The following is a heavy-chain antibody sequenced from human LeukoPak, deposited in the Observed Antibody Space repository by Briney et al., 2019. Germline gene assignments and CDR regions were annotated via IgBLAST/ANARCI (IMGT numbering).Heavy chain of an antibody. CDR2: IGTDDST. D-gene: IGHD6-19*01. CDR3: ARDDPQWLVFFDY. V-gene: IGHV3-23*01. J-gene: IGHJ4*02. CDR1: GFIFSNYA. Sequence: GGSLRLSCAASGFIFSNYAMSWVRQAPGKGLEWVSSIGTDDSTFYADSVRGRFTISRDNSKSTLYLQMNSLRAEDTAVYHCARDDPQWLVFFDYWGQGTLVTVSS.